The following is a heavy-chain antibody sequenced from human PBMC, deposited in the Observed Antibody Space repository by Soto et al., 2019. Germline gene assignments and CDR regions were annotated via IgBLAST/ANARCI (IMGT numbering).Heavy chain of an antibody. J-gene: IGHJ4*02. CDR2: LYSGGPS. CDR1: GFNISSNY. Sequence: EVQLVETGGGLIQPGGSLRLSCAASGFNISSNYMAWVRQAPGKGLEWVSLLYSGGPSYYADSVKGRFTISRDNSKNTLFLQMNRLKTEDTAVYYCARGQQVSTIRGVQGFDYWGQGTLVTVSS. CDR3: ARGQQVSTIRGVQGFDY. D-gene: IGHD3-10*01. V-gene: IGHV3-53*02.